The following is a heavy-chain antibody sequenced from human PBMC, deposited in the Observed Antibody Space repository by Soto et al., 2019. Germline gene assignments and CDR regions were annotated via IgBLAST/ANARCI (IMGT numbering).Heavy chain of an antibody. CDR1: GGSISSGGYY. V-gene: IGHV4-31*03. J-gene: IGHJ5*02. CDR2: IYYSGST. CDR3: ARELYYGPNTGNWFDP. D-gene: IGHD3-10*01. Sequence: SETLSLTCTVSGGSISSGGYYWSWIRQHPGKGLEWIGYIYYSGSTYYNPSLKSRVTISVDTSKNQFSLKLSSVTAADTAVYYCARELYYGPNTGNWFDPWGQGTLVTVSS.